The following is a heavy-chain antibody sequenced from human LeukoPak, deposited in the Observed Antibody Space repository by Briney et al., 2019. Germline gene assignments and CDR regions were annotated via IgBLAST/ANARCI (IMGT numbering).Heavy chain of an antibody. CDR2: ISAYNGNT. V-gene: IGHV1-18*01. CDR1: GYTFTSYG. CDR3: ARDNSVRDEAWWFNP. D-gene: IGHD5-24*01. J-gene: IGHJ5*02. Sequence: ASVKVSCKASGYTFTSYGISWVRQAPGQGLEWMGWISAYNGNTNYAQKLQGRVTLTRDMSTSTDYLELSSLRSEDTAVYYCARDNSVRDEAWWFNPGGQGTLVTVSS.